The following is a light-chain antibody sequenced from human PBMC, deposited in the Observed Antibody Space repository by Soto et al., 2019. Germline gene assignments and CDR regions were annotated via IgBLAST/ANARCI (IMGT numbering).Light chain of an antibody. CDR1: GSDVGSYNL. CDR3: CSYAGSHYV. V-gene: IGLV2-23*02. J-gene: IGLJ1*01. Sequence: QSALTQPASVSGSPGQSITISCTGTGSDVGSYNLVSWYQQHPGKAPKLMIYEVSKWPSGVSNRFSGSKSGNTASLTISGLQAEDEGDYYCCSYAGSHYVFGTGTKVTVL. CDR2: EVS.